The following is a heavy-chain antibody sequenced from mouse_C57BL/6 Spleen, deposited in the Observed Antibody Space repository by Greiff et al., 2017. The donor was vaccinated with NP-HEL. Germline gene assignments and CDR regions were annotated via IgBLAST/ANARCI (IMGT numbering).Heavy chain of an antibody. CDR2: IRNKANGYTT. J-gene: IGHJ4*01. V-gene: IGHV7-3*01. CDR3: ARYIHYYGMDY. Sequence: EVKLMESGGGLVQPGGSLSLSCAASGFTFTDYYMSWVRQPPGKALEWLGFIRNKANGYTTEYSASVKGRFTISRDNSQSILYLQMNALRAEDSATYYCARYIHYYGMDYWGQGTSVTVSS. CDR1: GFTFTDYY.